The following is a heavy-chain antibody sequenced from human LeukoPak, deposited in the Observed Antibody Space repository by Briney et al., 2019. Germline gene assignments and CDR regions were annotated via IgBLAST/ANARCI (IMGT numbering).Heavy chain of an antibody. CDR2: INPSGGST. J-gene: IGHJ4*02. V-gene: IGHV1-46*01. CDR3: ATSLDYGEYEGY. CDR1: GYSFTSYY. D-gene: IGHD4-17*01. Sequence: GASVKVSCKASGYSFTSYYIHWVRLAPGQGLEWMGVINPSGGSTRYAQKFQDRVTMTRDMSTSTVYMELSSLRSEDTAVYYCATSLDYGEYEGYWGQGTLVTVSS.